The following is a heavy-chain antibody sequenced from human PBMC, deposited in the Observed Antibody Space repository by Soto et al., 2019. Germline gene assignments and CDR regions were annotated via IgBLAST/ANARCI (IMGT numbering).Heavy chain of an antibody. CDR3: ARKEAGPFDY. D-gene: IGHD6-13*01. V-gene: IGHV2-5*02. Sequence: GLDLEWLALIYWDDDKRYSPSLKSRLTITKDTSKNQVVLTMTNMDPVDTATYYCARKEAGPFDYWGQGTLVTVSS. CDR2: IYWDDDK. J-gene: IGHJ4*02.